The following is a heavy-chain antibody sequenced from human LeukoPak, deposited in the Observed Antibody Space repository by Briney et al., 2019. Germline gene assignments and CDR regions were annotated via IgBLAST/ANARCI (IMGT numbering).Heavy chain of an antibody. CDR2: MNPNSGNT. V-gene: IGHV1-8*02. J-gene: IGHJ4*02. CDR3: ARGLDPLAKDY. D-gene: IGHD3-3*01. CDR1: GYTFTSYG. Sequence: ASVKVSCKASGYTFTSYGISWVRQATGQGLEWMGWMNPNSGNTGYAQKFQGRVTMTRNTSISTAYMELSSLRSEDTAVYYCARGLDPLAKDYWGQGTLVTVSS.